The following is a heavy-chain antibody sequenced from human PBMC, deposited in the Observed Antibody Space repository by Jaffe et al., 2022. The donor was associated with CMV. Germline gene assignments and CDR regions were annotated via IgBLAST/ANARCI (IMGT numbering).Heavy chain of an antibody. Sequence: EVQLVESGGGLVQPGRSLRLSCAASGFTFDDYAMHWVRQAPGKGLEWVSGISWNSGSIGYADSVKGRFTISRDNAKNSLYLQMNSLRAEDTALYYCAKEMNPRFGELFPYYYYYGMDVWGQGTTVTVSS. CDR2: ISWNSGSI. J-gene: IGHJ6*02. D-gene: IGHD3-10*01. V-gene: IGHV3-9*01. CDR3: AKEMNPRFGELFPYYYYYGMDV. CDR1: GFTFDDYA.